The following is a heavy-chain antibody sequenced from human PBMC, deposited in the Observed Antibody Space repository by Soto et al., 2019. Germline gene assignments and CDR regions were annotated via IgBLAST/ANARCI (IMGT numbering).Heavy chain of an antibody. D-gene: IGHD1-26*01. CDR2: INPNSGGT. CDR1: GYTFTGYY. J-gene: IGHJ4*02. Sequence: QVQLVQSGAEVKKPGASVKVSCKASGYTFTGYYMHWVRQAPGQGLEWMGWINPNSGGTNYAQKVQGWVTMTRDTSISTAYRELSRLRSDDTAVYYCASGDLLSWAYWGQGTLVTVSS. V-gene: IGHV1-2*04. CDR3: ASGDLLSWAY.